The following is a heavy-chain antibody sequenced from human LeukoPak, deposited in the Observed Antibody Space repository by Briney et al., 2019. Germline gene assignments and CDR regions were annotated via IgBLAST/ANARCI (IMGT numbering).Heavy chain of an antibody. CDR3: ATDHVGYSSAYRLYYYGMDV. V-gene: IGHV1-24*01. CDR2: FDPEDGET. J-gene: IGHJ6*02. D-gene: IGHD3-22*01. CDR1: GYTLTELS. Sequence: ASVKVSCKVSGYTLTELSMHWVRQAPGKGLEWMGGFDPEDGETIYAQKFQGRVTMTEDTSTDTAYMELSSLRSEDTAVYYCATDHVGYSSAYRLYYYGMDVWGQGTTVTVSS.